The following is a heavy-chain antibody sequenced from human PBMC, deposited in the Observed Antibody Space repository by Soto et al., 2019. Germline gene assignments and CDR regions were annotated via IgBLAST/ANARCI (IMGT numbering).Heavy chain of an antibody. D-gene: IGHD3-16*01. V-gene: IGHV3-7*01. Sequence: EVQLVESGGGLVQPGGSLRLSCVASRFTFSSFWMSWVRQASGKGLEWVANIKEDGSETYYVDSVKSRFTISRDNAMNSLYLQRSSLRAEETAVHYCRRSGGWGGEVYGFYHSFHMDVWGKGATVTVSS. CDR3: RRSGGWGGEVYGFYHSFHMDV. J-gene: IGHJ6*03. CDR2: IKEDGSET. CDR1: RFTFSSFW.